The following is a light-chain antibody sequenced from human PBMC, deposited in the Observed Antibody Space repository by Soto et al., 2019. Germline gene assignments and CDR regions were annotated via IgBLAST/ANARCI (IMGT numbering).Light chain of an antibody. V-gene: IGKV1-5*01. CDR2: GAS. CDR3: QQYNSYLIT. J-gene: IGKJ5*01. Sequence: DTQMTQSPSTLSASAGDRVTITCRASQSISTWLAWYQQKPGKAPKLLIYGASSLASGVPSRFSGSGSGTEFTLTISSLQPDDFATYYCQQYNSYLITFGQGTRLEIK. CDR1: QSISTW.